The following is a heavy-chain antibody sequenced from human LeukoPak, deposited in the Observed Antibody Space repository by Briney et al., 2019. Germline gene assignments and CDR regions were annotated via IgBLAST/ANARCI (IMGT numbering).Heavy chain of an antibody. D-gene: IGHD3-22*01. CDR1: GGSISCGGYY. V-gene: IGHV4-31*03. Sequence: SQTLSLTCTVSGGSISCGGYYWSWIRQHPVKGLGWIEYIYYGGSTYYNPSLKSRVTISVDTSKNQFSLKLSSVTAADTAVYYCARDRRYYYDSSGYYLNWFDPWGQGTLVTVSS. J-gene: IGHJ5*02. CDR2: IYYGGST. CDR3: ARDRRYYYDSSGYYLNWFDP.